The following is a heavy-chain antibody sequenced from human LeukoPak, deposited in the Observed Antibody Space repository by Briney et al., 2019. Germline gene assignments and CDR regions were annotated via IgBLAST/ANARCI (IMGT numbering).Heavy chain of an antibody. CDR3: ARARGGVWFGELSSPDAFDI. CDR2: ISGNGGST. J-gene: IGHJ3*02. Sequence: GGSLRLSCAASGFTFSSYAMHWVRQAPGKGLEYVSAISGNGGSTYYANSVKGRFTISRDNSKNTLYLQMGSLRAEDMAVYYCARARGGVWFGELSSPDAFDIWGQGTMVTVSS. V-gene: IGHV3-64*01. D-gene: IGHD3-10*01. CDR1: GFTFSSYA.